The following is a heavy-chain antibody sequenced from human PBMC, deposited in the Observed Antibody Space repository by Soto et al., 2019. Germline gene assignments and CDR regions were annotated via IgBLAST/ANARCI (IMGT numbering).Heavy chain of an antibody. CDR2: IYYSGST. Sequence: SETLSLTCTASGGSISSYYLSWIRQPPGKGLEWIGYIYYSGSTNYNPSLKSRVTISVDTSKNQFSLKLTSVTAADTAVYYCARDKITGLFDYWGQGTLVTV. J-gene: IGHJ4*02. V-gene: IGHV4-59*12. CDR1: GGSISSYY. D-gene: IGHD2-8*02. CDR3: ARDKITGLFDY.